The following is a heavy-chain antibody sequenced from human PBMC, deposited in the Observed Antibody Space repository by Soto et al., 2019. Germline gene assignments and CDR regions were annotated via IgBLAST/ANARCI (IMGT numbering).Heavy chain of an antibody. CDR1: GGSISSGGYY. CDR2: IYYSGST. Sequence: QVQLQESGPGLVKPSQTLSLTCTVSGGSISSGGYYWSWIRQHPGKGLEWIGYIYYSGSTDYNPSLKSRVTISVDTSKNQFSLTLSSVTAADTAVYYCATYGSGSYKPTTFDYWGQGTLVTVSS. J-gene: IGHJ4*02. CDR3: ATYGSGSYKPTTFDY. V-gene: IGHV4-31*03. D-gene: IGHD3-10*01.